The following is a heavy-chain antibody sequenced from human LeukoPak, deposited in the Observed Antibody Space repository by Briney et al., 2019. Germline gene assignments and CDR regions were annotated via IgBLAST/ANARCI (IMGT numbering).Heavy chain of an antibody. V-gene: IGHV4-59*01. D-gene: IGHD6-13*01. Sequence: PSETLSLTCTVSGGSISSYYWRWIRQPPGKGLEWIGYIYYSGSTNYNPSLKSRVTISVDTSKNQFSLKLSSVTGADTAVYYCARVTQQLVPYFDYWGQGTLVTVSS. CDR1: GGSISSYY. CDR3: ARVTQQLVPYFDY. J-gene: IGHJ4*02. CDR2: IYYSGST.